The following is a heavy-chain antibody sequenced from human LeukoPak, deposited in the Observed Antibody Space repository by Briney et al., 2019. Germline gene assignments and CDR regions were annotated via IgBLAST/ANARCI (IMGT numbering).Heavy chain of an antibody. CDR2: ISSSSIYV. J-gene: IGHJ4*02. V-gene: IGHV3-21*01. CDR3: ARVTAAAGPDY. D-gene: IGHD6-13*01. CDR1: GFTFSSYS. Sequence: GGSLSLSCAASGFTFSSYSRNWVRQTPRKGLECVSSISSSSIYVYYADSVKGRFTISRDNAKNSLYLQMNSLRADDTAVYYCARVTAAAGPDYWCQGTLVTVSS.